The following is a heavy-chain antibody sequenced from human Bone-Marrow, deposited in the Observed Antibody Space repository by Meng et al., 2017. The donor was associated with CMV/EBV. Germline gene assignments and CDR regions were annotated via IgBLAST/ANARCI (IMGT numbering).Heavy chain of an antibody. J-gene: IGHJ5*02. CDR3: AREERWTYYDFWSGRNGNWFDP. D-gene: IGHD3-3*01. CDR1: GGSISSTSYY. Sequence: SETLSLTCTVSGGSISSTSYYWGWIRQPPGKGLEWTGSIYYTGSTYYNPSLKSRVTISVDTSKNQFSLKLSSVTAADTAVYYCAREERWTYYDFWSGRNGNWFDPWGQGTLVTVSS. CDR2: IYYTGST. V-gene: IGHV4-39*07.